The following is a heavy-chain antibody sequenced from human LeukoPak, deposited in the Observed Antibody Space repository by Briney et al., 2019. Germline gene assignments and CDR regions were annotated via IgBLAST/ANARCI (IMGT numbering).Heavy chain of an antibody. CDR3: AREGYCSGGSCYTESANWFDP. J-gene: IGHJ5*02. CDR2: IYYWGST. Sequence: SQTLSLTCTVSGGSISSGDYYWRWIRQHPGKGVEWIGYIYYWGSTYNNPSLKSRLTLSLDTSKNQFSLKLSSVTAADTAVYYCAREGYCSGGSCYTESANWFDPWGQGTLVTVSS. D-gene: IGHD2-15*01. CDR1: GGSISSGDYY. V-gene: IGHV4-31*03.